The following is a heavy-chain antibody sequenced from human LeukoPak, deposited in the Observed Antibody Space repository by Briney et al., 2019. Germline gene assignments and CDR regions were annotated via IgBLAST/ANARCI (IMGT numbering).Heavy chain of an antibody. Sequence: SSETLSLTCTVSSGSINSGDYYWSWIRQPAGKGLEWIGRIYTSGSTNYNPSLKSRVTMSVDTSKNQFSLKLSSVTAADTAVYYCARARYYYDSSGRSPYFDYWGQGTLVTVSS. CDR2: IYTSGST. V-gene: IGHV4-61*02. CDR1: SGSINSGDYY. D-gene: IGHD3-22*01. CDR3: ARARYYYDSSGRSPYFDY. J-gene: IGHJ4*02.